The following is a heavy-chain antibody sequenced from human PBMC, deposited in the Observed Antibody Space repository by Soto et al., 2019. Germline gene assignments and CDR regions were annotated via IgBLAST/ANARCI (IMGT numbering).Heavy chain of an antibody. V-gene: IGHV3-33*01. Sequence: QVQLGESGGGVVQPGRSLRLSCAASGFTFSRYGMHCVRQAPCKGLEWVAVIWSDGSKKYYADYVKGRFTISRDNSKNTLYLQMNSLRAEDTAVYYCARFGGASSGWTPRGSYFDYWGQGTLVTVSS. J-gene: IGHJ4*02. CDR3: ARFGGASSGWTPRGSYFDY. D-gene: IGHD6-19*01. CDR2: IWSDGSKK. CDR1: GFTFSRYG.